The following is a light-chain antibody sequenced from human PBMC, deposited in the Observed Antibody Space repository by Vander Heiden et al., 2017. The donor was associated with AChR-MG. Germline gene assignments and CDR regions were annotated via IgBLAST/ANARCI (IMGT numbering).Light chain of an antibody. CDR3: QEWDSGTGV. Sequence: SSELTQSPPVSVSPVQTASTPSSGDKLGDKSAFWSQPQPAQCPVVVLHEDSKRPAGIPERFSGSNAGRTATLTISGTQDMDEAYYYCQEWDSGTGVFGGGTRLTVL. V-gene: IGLV3-1*01. CDR1: KLGDKS. CDR2: EDS. J-gene: IGLJ3*02.